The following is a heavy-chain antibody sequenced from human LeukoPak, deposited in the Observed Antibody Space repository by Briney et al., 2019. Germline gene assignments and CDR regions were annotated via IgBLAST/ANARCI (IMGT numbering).Heavy chain of an antibody. J-gene: IGHJ4*02. D-gene: IGHD1-1*01. CDR2: IYYSGST. CDR1: GGSISSYY. CDR3: ARSPWNDPYTFDY. V-gene: IGHV4-59*05. Sequence: PSETLSLTCTVFGGSISSYYWSWIRQPPGKGLEWIGSIYYSGSTYYNPSLKSRVTISVDTSKNQFSLKLSSVTAADTAVYYCARSPWNDPYTFDYWGQGTLVTVSS.